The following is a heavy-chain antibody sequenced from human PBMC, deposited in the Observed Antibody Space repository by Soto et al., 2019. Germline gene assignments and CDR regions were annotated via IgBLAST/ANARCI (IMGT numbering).Heavy chain of an antibody. V-gene: IGHV3-33*01. CDR2: IWSDGSNK. Sequence: GGSLRLSCAASGFTFSSFGMHWVRQAPGKGLEWVALIWSDGSNKYYADSVKGRFTISKDNSKNMMFLQMNSLRAEDTAVYYCAREMFQLPFDSWGQGTLVTVSS. CDR3: AREMFQLPFDS. D-gene: IGHD1-7*01. J-gene: IGHJ4*02. CDR1: GFTFSSFG.